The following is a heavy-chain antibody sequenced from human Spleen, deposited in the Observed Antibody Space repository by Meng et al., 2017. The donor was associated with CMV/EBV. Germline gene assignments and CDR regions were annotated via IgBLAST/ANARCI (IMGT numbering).Heavy chain of an antibody. CDR1: GFTFSSYA. Sequence: SCAASGFTFSSYAMHWVRQAPGKGLEWVAVISYDGSNKYYADSVKGRFTISRDNSKNTLYLQMNGLRAEDTAVYYCASLNAFDIWGQGTRVTVSS. J-gene: IGHJ3*02. V-gene: IGHV3-30*04. CDR3: ASLNAFDI. CDR2: ISYDGSNK.